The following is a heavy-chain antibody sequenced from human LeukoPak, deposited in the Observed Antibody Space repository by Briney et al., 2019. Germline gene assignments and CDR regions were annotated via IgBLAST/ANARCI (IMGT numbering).Heavy chain of an antibody. J-gene: IGHJ4*02. D-gene: IGHD6-13*01. CDR1: GFTFSSYG. V-gene: IGHV3-30*18. Sequence: GGSLRPSCAASGFTFSSYGMHWVRQAPGKGLEWVAVISYDGSNKYYADSVKGRFTISRDNSKNTLYLQMNSLRAEDTAVYYCAKDGAGAAGTPYYFDYWGQGTLVTVSS. CDR3: AKDGAGAAGTPYYFDY. CDR2: ISYDGSNK.